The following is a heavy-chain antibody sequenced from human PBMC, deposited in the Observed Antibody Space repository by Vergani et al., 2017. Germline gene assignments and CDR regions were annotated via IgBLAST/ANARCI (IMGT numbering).Heavy chain of an antibody. Sequence: QVQLVESGGGVVQPGRSLRLSCAASGFTFNPYGMHWVRQAPGKGLEWVAVTWYDGNNKQYADSVKGRFTISRDNSKSTMYLQMNSLRDEDTGVYYCARVLRLLYNRFDPWGQGTLVTVSS. D-gene: IGHD1-14*01. J-gene: IGHJ5*02. CDR1: GFTFNPYG. CDR3: ARVLRLLYNRFDP. V-gene: IGHV3-33*01. CDR2: TWYDGNNK.